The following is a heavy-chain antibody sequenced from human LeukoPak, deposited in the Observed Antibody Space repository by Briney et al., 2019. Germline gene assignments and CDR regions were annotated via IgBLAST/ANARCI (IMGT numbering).Heavy chain of an antibody. CDR1: GYTFNSYG. V-gene: IGHV1-18*01. J-gene: IGHJ5*02. CDR3: ARDANYGDYEGNWCDP. CDR2: IGAYNGNT. Sequence: ASVKVSCKASGYTFNSYGISWVRQAPGQGLEWMGWIGAYNGNTNYAQKLQGRVTMTTDTSTSTAYMELRSLRSDDTAVYYCARDANYGDYEGNWCDPWGQGTLVTVSS. D-gene: IGHD4-17*01.